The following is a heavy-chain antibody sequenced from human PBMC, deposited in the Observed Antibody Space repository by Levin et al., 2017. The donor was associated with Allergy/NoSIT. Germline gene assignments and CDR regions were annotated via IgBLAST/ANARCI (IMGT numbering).Heavy chain of an antibody. J-gene: IGHJ4*02. V-gene: IGHV3-48*01. CDR2: ISSSSSTI. D-gene: IGHD3-10*01. Sequence: GGSLRLSCAASGFTFSSYSMNWVRQAPGKGLEWVSYISSSSSTIYYADSVKGRFTISRDNAKNSLYLQMNSLRAEDTAVYYCARGSGSYSDYYFDYWGQGTLVTVSS. CDR3: ARGSGSYSDYYFDY. CDR1: GFTFSSYS.